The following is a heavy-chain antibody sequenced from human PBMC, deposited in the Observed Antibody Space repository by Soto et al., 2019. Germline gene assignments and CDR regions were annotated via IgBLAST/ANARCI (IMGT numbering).Heavy chain of an antibody. J-gene: IGHJ6*03. CDR3: ARGKSIAARDYYYYMDV. CDR1: GYTFTGYY. CDR2: INPNSGGT. V-gene: IGHV1-2*04. Sequence: ASVKVSCKASGYTFTGYYMHWVRQAPGQGLEWMGWINPNSGGTNYAQKFQGWVTMTRDTSISTAYMELSRLRSDDTAVYYCARGKSIAARDYYYYMDVWGKGTTVTVSS. D-gene: IGHD6-6*01.